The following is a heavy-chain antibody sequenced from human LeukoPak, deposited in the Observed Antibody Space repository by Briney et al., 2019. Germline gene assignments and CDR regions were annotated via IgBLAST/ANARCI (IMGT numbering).Heavy chain of an antibody. CDR1: EFTFSDYY. D-gene: IGHD2-2*02. Sequence: GGSLRLSCAASEFTFSDYYMSWIRQAPGKGLEWVSYISSSGSTIYYADSVKGRFTISRDNSKNTLYLQMNSLRAEDTAVYYCAKWVVVVPAAILGGFGDYWGQGTLVTVSS. CDR3: AKWVVVVPAAILGGFGDY. J-gene: IGHJ4*02. CDR2: ISSSGSTI. V-gene: IGHV3-11*01.